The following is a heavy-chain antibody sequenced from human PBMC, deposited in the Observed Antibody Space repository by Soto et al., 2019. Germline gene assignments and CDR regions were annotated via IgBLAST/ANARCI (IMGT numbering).Heavy chain of an antibody. CDR3: AKARAIAARDQVYFQH. J-gene: IGHJ1*01. V-gene: IGHV3-30*18. CDR2: ISYDGSNK. D-gene: IGHD6-6*01. Sequence: PGGSLRLSCAASGFTFSSYGMHWVRQAPGKGLEWVAVISYDGSNKYYADSVKGRFTISRDNSKNTLYLQMNSLRAEDTAVYYCAKARAIAARDQVYFQHWGQGTLVTVSS. CDR1: GFTFSSYG.